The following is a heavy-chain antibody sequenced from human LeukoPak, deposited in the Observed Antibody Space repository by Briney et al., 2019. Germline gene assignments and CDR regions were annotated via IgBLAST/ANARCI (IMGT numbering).Heavy chain of an antibody. J-gene: IGHJ3*02. V-gene: IGHV1-2*02. CDR1: GYLFIDYY. D-gene: IGHD6-19*01. CDR3: ATHLSVADAFDI. CDR2: INPKSGAT. Sequence: ASVKVSCKASGYLFIDYYMHWMRQAPGNGLEWMGWINPKSGATNYAEKFQGRVTVTRDTSISTAYMELSSLTSDDTAVYYCATHLSVADAFDIWGQGTMVTVSS.